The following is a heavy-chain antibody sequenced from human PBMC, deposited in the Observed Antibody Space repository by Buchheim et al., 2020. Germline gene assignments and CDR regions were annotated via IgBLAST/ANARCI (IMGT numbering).Heavy chain of an antibody. Sequence: QVQLVESGGGLVKPGGSLRLSCAASGFTFSDYHMSWIRQAPGKGLECVSYIRDRGDYTNYADSVKGRFTISRDNAKNSFYLQMNSLRAEDTAVYYCARAWSKLTILDYWGQGAL. CDR2: IRDRGDYT. D-gene: IGHD4/OR15-4a*01. CDR3: ARAWSKLTILDY. J-gene: IGHJ4*02. CDR1: GFTFSDYH. V-gene: IGHV3-11*06.